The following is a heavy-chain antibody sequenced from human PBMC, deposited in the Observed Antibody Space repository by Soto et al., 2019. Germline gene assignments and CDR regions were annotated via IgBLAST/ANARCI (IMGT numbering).Heavy chain of an antibody. V-gene: IGHV3-72*01. CDR3: ARGYGTWDAYDI. D-gene: IGHD3-10*01. Sequence: EVQLVESGGGLVQPGGSLRLSCAASGFTFSDHYMDWVRQAPGKGLEWVGRSRNKANSYTTEYVASVKGRFTVSRDDSKSSLFLQMNSLKTEDTAVYYCARGYGTWDAYDIWGQGTTVTVSS. CDR1: GFTFSDHY. CDR2: SRNKANSYTT. J-gene: IGHJ3*02.